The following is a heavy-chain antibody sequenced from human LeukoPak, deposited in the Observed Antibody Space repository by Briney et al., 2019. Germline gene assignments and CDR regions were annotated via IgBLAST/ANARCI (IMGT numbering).Heavy chain of an antibody. V-gene: IGHV1-18*01. CDR1: GYTFTSYG. J-gene: IGHJ4*02. CDR3: ARDCSSSSCRLFDY. D-gene: IGHD2-2*01. Sequence: ASVKVSCKASGYTFTSYGISWVRQAPGQGLEWMGWISAYNGNTNYAQKLQGRVTMTTDTSTSAAYMELRSLRSDDTAVYYCARDCSSSSCRLFDYWGQGTLVTVSS. CDR2: ISAYNGNT.